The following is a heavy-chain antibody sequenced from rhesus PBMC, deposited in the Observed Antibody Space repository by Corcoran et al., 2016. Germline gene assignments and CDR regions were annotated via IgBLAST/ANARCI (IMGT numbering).Heavy chain of an antibody. J-gene: IGHJ1*01. Sequence: QVQLQESGPGLVKPSETLSLTCAVSGGSISDDYYWSWIRQPPGKGLEWIGYIYGSGGGTNYNPSLKNRVTISIDPSKNPFSLKLSSVTAAATAVYYCAGGPPYYYDSGYYVPEYFEFWGQGALVTVSS. CDR1: GGSISDDYY. CDR3: AGGPPYYYDSGYYVPEYFEF. CDR2: IYGSGGGT. V-gene: IGHV4-106*01. D-gene: IGHD3-28*01.